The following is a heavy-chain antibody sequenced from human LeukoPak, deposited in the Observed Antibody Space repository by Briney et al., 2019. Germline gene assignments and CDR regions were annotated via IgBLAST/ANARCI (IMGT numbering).Heavy chain of an antibody. Sequence: GASVKVSCKASGYTFTSYDINWVRQATGQGLEWMGWMNPNSGNTGYAQKFQGRVTMTRNTSISTAYMELSSLRSEDTAVYYCARVGAYYDILTGYYNNAFDIWGQGTMVTVSS. CDR3: ARVGAYYDILTGYYNNAFDI. CDR2: MNPNSGNT. D-gene: IGHD3-9*01. J-gene: IGHJ3*02. V-gene: IGHV1-8*01. CDR1: GYTFTSYD.